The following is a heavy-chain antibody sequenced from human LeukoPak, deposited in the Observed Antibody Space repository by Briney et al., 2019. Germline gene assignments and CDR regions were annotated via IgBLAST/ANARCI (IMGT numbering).Heavy chain of an antibody. CDR3: ARDRSTSSDAFDI. V-gene: IGHV3-9*01. D-gene: IGHD2-2*01. J-gene: IGHJ3*02. CDR2: ISWNSGSI. CDR1: GFTFDDYA. Sequence: PGGSLRLSCAASGFTFDDYAMHWVRQAPGKGLEWVSGISWNSGSIGYADSVKGRFTISRDNAKNSLYLQMNSLRAEDTAVYYCARDRSTSSDAFDIWGQGTMVTVSS.